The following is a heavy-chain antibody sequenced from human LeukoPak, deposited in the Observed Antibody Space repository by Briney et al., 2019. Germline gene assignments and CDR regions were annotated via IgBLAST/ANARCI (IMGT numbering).Heavy chain of an antibody. Sequence: PSETLSLTCAVYGGSFSGYYWSWIRQPPGKGLEWIGEINHSGSTNYNPSLTSRVTISVDTSKNQFSLKLSSVTAADTAVYYCARGRITMVRGVTRGNWFDPWGQGTLVTVSS. J-gene: IGHJ5*02. CDR2: INHSGST. CDR3: ARGRITMVRGVTRGNWFDP. CDR1: GGSFSGYY. D-gene: IGHD3-10*01. V-gene: IGHV4-34*01.